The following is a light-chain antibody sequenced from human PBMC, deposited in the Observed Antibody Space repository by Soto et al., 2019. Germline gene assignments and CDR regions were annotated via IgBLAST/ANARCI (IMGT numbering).Light chain of an antibody. CDR1: QSLLHTNGQTY. Sequence: DIVMTQTPLSLSVTPGQPASISCKSSQSLLHTNGQTYLYWYVQRAGQPPQLLIYEDSNRFSGVPERFSGSGSGTDFTLKISWVEADDVGIYYCMQSIQLPAFGQGTKLEIK. V-gene: IGKV2D-29*01. CDR3: MQSIQLPA. CDR2: EDS. J-gene: IGKJ2*01.